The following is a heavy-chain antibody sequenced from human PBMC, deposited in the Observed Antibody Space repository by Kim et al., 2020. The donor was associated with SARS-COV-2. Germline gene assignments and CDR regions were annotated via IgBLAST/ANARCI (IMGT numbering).Heavy chain of an antibody. D-gene: IGHD3-22*01. Sequence: PGKARFTISRDNSTNTRYLQMNSLKTEDTAVYYCTTGLTYYYDRSGRDYWGQGTLVTVSS. CDR3: TTGLTYYYDRSGRDY. V-gene: IGHV3-15*01. J-gene: IGHJ4*02.